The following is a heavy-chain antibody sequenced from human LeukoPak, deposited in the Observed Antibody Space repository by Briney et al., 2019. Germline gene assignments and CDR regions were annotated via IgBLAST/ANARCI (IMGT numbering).Heavy chain of an antibody. CDR3: AKMGYCSSTSCYTGWVWFDP. Sequence: GGSLRLSCAASGFTFSSYAMTWVRQAPGKGLEWVSAISGSGSTTYYADSVKGRFTISRDNSKNTLYLQMNSLRAEDTAVYYCAKMGYCSSTSCYTGWVWFDPWGQGTLVTVSS. J-gene: IGHJ5*02. CDR1: GFTFSSYA. V-gene: IGHV3-23*01. D-gene: IGHD2-2*02. CDR2: ISGSGSTT.